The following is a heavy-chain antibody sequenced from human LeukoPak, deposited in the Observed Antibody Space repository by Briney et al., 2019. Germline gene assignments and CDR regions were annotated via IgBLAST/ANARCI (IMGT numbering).Heavy chain of an antibody. V-gene: IGHV3-23*01. D-gene: IGHD5-18*01. Sequence: GGSLRLSCAASGFTFSSNAMTWVRQAPGMGLEWVSSVTDSGKNTYYADSVKGRFTISRDNSKSTLYLQMNSLRAEDTAVYYCAKDLGYSYGTPDYWGQGTLVTVSS. CDR1: GFTFSSNA. CDR3: AKDLGYSYGTPDY. J-gene: IGHJ4*02. CDR2: VTDSGKNT.